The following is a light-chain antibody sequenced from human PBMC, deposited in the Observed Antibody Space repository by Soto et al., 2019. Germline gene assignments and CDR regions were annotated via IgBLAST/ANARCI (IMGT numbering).Light chain of an antibody. CDR2: EVS. Sequence: QSVLPQPASVSGSPGQSITISCTGTGNDVWSYKFVSWYQQYPGKAPKLIIFEVSKPHSGVSNPFSGYKSGKRASLTIAGLRAEDEADYYCCSYTSNPVPYVFGSGTKLTVL. CDR1: GNDVWSYKF. V-gene: IGLV2-23*02. CDR3: CSYTSNPVPYV. J-gene: IGLJ1*01.